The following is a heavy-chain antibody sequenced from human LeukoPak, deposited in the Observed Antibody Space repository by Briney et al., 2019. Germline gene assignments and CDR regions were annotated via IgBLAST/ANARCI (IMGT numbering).Heavy chain of an antibody. V-gene: IGHV1-8*01. CDR3: ARAKGSGSYYVIDY. CDR1: GYTFTSYD. J-gene: IGHJ4*02. Sequence: ASVKVSCKASGYTFTSYDIYWVRQATGQGLEWMGRMNPDSGNTGYAQKFQGRVTMTRDTSISTAYMELSRLTSDDTAVYYCARAKGSGSYYVIDYWGQGTLVTVSS. D-gene: IGHD1-26*01. CDR2: MNPDSGNT.